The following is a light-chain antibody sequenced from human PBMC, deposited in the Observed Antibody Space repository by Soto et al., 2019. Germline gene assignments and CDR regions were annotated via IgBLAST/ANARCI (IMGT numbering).Light chain of an antibody. Sequence: QSVLTQPPPVSGAPGQRGTISCTGSSSKIGAGYDVHWYQQLPGTAPKLLIYGNSNRPSGVPDRFSGSKSGTSASLAITGLQAEDEADYYCQSYDSSLSGPYVFGTGTKVTVL. CDR1: SSKIGAGYD. V-gene: IGLV1-40*01. CDR3: QSYDSSLSGPYV. CDR2: GNS. J-gene: IGLJ1*01.